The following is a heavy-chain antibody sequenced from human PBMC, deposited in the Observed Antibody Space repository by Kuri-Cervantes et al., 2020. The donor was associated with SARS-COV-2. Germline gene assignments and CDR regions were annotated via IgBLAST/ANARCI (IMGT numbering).Heavy chain of an antibody. CDR1: GFTFSNAW. CDR2: IKSKTDGGTT. J-gene: IGHJ4*02. CDR3: ARDLGPFDTRLRLAD. V-gene: IGHV3-15*07. D-gene: IGHD3-16*01. Sequence: GGSLRLSCAASGFTFSNAWMNWVRQAPGKGPEWVGRIKSKTDGGTTDYAAPVKGTFTISRDDSKNTLYLQMNSLKTEDTAVYYCARDLGPFDTRLRLADWGQGTLVTVSS.